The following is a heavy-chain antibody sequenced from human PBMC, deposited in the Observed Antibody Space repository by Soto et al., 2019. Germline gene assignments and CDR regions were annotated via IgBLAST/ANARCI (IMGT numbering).Heavy chain of an antibody. V-gene: IGHV4-31*03. CDR2: IYYSGST. CDR3: ARIRGGNYIVVVPAATSNHLLFDY. J-gene: IGHJ4*02. Sequence: TSETLSLTCTVSGGSISSGGYYWSCIRQHPGKGLEWIGYIYYSGSTYYNPSLKSRVTISVDTSKNQFSLKLSSVTAADTAVYYCARIRGGNYIVVVPAATSNHLLFDYWGQGTLVTVSS. D-gene: IGHD2-2*01. CDR1: GGSISSGGYY.